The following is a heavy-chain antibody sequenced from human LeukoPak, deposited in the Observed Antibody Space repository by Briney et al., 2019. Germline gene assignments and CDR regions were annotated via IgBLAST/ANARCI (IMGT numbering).Heavy chain of an antibody. Sequence: GGSLRLSCAASGFTFSDYYLSWIRQAPGKGLERVSYISSSSSYTNYADSVKGRFTISRDNAKNSLCLQMNSLRAEDTAVYYCARTQQWLVREHYYYGMDVWGQGTTVTVSS. CDR3: ARTQQWLVREHYYYGMDV. V-gene: IGHV3-11*06. CDR1: GFTFSDYY. D-gene: IGHD6-19*01. CDR2: ISSSSSYT. J-gene: IGHJ6*02.